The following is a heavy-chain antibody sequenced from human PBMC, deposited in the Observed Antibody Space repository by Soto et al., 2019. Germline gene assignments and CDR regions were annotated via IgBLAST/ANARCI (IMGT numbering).Heavy chain of an antibody. Sequence: GSLRLSCAASGFTFISYSMNWVRQAPGKGLEWVSSISSSSSYIYYADSVKGRFTISRDNAKNSLYLQMNSLRAEDTAVYYCARDRDDFWSGYPVGYFDYWGQGTLVTVSS. CDR1: GFTFISYS. V-gene: IGHV3-21*01. CDR3: ARDRDDFWSGYPVGYFDY. D-gene: IGHD3-3*01. CDR2: ISSSSSYI. J-gene: IGHJ4*02.